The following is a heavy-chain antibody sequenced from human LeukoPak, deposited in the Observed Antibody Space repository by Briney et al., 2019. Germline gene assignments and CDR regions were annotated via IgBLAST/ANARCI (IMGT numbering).Heavy chain of an antibody. CDR3: ARLDTIFGVAKGFDY. D-gene: IGHD3-3*01. CDR1: GASIRTYH. V-gene: IGHV4-59*01. CDR2: IYYSGST. J-gene: IGHJ4*02. Sequence: SETLSLTCSVSGASIRTYHWSWIRQPPGKGLEYIGYIYYSGSTNYNPSLKSRVTISVDTSKHQFSLKLSSVTAADTAVYYCARLDTIFGVAKGFDYWGQGTLVTVSS.